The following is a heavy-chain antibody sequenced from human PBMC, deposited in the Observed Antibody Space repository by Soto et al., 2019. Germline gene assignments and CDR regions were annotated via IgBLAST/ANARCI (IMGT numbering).Heavy chain of an antibody. V-gene: IGHV3-7*05. CDR2: IRSDRGEE. J-gene: IGHJ3*02. CDR3: ARDATYRDSSFYYDVLDI. D-gene: IGHD3-22*01. Sequence: DVQLMESGGCLVQPGGSLRLSCAASGFTFSYYWMTWVRQAPGKGLEWVANIRSDRGEEHSVASVKGRFSVTRDNAKESLDLQMNSLRSEDTAVDYCARDATYRDSSFYYDVLDIWGQGTRVTVSS. CDR1: GFTFSYYW.